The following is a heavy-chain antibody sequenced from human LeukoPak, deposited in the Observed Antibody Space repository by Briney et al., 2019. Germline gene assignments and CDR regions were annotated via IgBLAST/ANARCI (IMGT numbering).Heavy chain of an antibody. J-gene: IGHJ6*02. Sequence: SVKVSCKASGGTFSSYAISWVRQAPGQGLEWMGGIIPIFGTANYAQKFQGRVTITADESTSTSYMELSSLRSEDTAVYYCARPALPYYYYGMDVWGQGTTVTASS. CDR1: GGTFSSYA. CDR2: IIPIFGTA. V-gene: IGHV1-69*13. CDR3: ARPALPYYYYGMDV.